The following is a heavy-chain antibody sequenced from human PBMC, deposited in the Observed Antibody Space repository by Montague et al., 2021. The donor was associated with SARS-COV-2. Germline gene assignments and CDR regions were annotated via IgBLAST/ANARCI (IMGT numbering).Heavy chain of an antibody. Sequence: TLSLTCKVSGVSIGSGSYFWTWIRQPAGKGLEWIGRIHTSGSTNYNPSLQNRVRISVDTSKNHFSLRLSSVAAADTAVYYCATEFYHHSSGPRVDWGQGTLVTVSS. J-gene: IGHJ4*02. D-gene: IGHD3-22*01. CDR2: IHTSGST. CDR3: ATEFYHHSSGPRVD. CDR1: GVSIGSGSYF. V-gene: IGHV4-61*02.